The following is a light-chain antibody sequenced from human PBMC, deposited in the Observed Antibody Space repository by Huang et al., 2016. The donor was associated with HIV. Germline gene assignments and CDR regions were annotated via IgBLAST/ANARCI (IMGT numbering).Light chain of an antibody. CDR3: QQLRSYPLT. CDR1: QAIGHS. CDR2: GGS. V-gene: IGKV1-13*02. Sequence: AIQLTQSPSSVSASVGDRVTVTCRASQAIGHSLAWYQHKPGKAPKLLIYGGSILQSGVSPRLSGNGSGTDFSLTISSLRSEDFATYFCQQLRSYPLTFGGGTDV. J-gene: IGKJ4*01.